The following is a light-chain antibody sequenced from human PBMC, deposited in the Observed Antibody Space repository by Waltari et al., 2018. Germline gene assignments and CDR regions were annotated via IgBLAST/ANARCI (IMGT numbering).Light chain of an antibody. CDR2: GAS. J-gene: IGKJ1*01. CDR3: QHYVRLPVS. CDR1: QSVSRS. Sequence: ELVLTQSPGLLSLSPGERATLSCRASQSVSRSLAWYQQKPGQAPRLLIYGASSRATGVPDRVSGSGSGTDFSLTISRLEPEDFAVYYCQHYVRLPVSFGQGTKVGIK. V-gene: IGKV3-20*01.